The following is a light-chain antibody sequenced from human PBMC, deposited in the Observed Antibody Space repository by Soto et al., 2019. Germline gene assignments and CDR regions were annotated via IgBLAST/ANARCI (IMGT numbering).Light chain of an antibody. Sequence: QSVRTQPPSVSGAPGQSVTISCTGSSSNIGAGYDIHRYQQLTGTAPKLLIYGNSNRPSGVPDRFSGAKSGTSACLAITGIPSPDDADYYCQSYDSSLSGSGVFGGWTKRTVL. J-gene: IGLJ2*01. CDR2: GNS. CDR3: QSYDSSLSGSGV. V-gene: IGLV1-40*01. CDR1: SSNIGAGYD.